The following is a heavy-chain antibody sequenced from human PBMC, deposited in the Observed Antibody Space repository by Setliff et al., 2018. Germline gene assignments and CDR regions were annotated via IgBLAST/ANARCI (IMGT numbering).Heavy chain of an antibody. V-gene: IGHV1-18*01. D-gene: IGHD5-12*01. CDR1: GYAFITFG. CDR2: MSPVYGIA. Sequence: ASVKVSCKTSGYAFITFGMSWVRQAPGQGLEWMGWMSPVYGIANYARKFQGRVTLTADTSTTTAYLELTSLGYDDTAVYYCVRGPGPSVVVAIPFDHWGQGSLVTVSS. CDR3: VRGPGPSVVVAIPFDH. J-gene: IGHJ4*02.